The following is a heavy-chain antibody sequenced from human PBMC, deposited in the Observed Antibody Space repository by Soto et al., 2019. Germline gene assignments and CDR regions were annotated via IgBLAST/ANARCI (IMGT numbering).Heavy chain of an antibody. CDR3: ARDANSLAGQGIWGGFDY. V-gene: IGHV4-59*01. Sequence: SETLSLTCTVSGGSISSYYWSWIRQPPGKGLEWIGYIYYSGSTNYNPSLKSRVTISVDTSKNQFSLKLSSVTAADTAVYYWARDANSLAGQGIWGGFDYWGQGTLVTVSS. D-gene: IGHD2-15*01. CDR1: GGSISSYY. CDR2: IYYSGST. J-gene: IGHJ4*02.